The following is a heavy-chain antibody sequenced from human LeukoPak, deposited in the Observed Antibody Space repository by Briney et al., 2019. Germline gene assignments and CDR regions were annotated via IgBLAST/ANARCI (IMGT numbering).Heavy chain of an antibody. V-gene: IGHV3-23*01. Sequence: GGSLRLSCAASGFTFSSYAMSWVRQAPGKGLEWVSAISASGGSTYYADSVKGRFTISRDNAKNTLYLQMNSLRAEDTAVYYCARVRVGAYDFEYWGQGTLVTVSS. CDR1: GFTFSSYA. J-gene: IGHJ4*02. CDR2: ISASGGST. CDR3: ARVRVGAYDFEY. D-gene: IGHD3-10*01.